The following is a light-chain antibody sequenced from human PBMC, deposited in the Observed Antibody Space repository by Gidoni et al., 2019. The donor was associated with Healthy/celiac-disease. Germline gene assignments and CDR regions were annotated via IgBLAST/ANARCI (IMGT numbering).Light chain of an antibody. Sequence: EIVLTHSPGTLSLSPGERDTLSCRARQSVSSIYLAWYQQKPGQAPRLLIYGACSRATGIQDRFSGRGSVTDFTLTISSLELEDFAVYYCQQYGSSPLTFGGGTKVEIK. CDR3: QQYGSSPLT. J-gene: IGKJ4*01. CDR2: GAC. CDR1: QSVSSIY. V-gene: IGKV3-20*01.